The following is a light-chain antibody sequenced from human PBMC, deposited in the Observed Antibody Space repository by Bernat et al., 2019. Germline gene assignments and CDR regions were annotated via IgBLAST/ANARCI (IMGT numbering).Light chain of an antibody. Sequence: QSALTQPASVSGSPGQSITISCTGTSSDVGGHNYVSWYQHHPGKAPKLMIYDVSNRPSGVSNRFSGSKSGNTASLTISGLQAEDEADYYCSSYASSGTPVFGGGSKLTVL. J-gene: IGLJ3*02. CDR2: DVS. CDR3: SSYASSGTPV. V-gene: IGLV2-14*03. CDR1: SSDVGGHNY.